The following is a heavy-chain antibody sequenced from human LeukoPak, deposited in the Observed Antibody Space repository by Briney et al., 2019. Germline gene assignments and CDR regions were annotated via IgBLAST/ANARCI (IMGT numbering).Heavy chain of an antibody. Sequence: PSETLSLTCTVSGGSISSYYWSWIRQPPGKGLEWIGYIYYSGSTNYNPSLKSRVTISVDTSKNQFSLKLSSVTAADTAVYYCASTLIAAAGTEFDYWGQGTLVTVSS. CDR3: ASTLIAAAGTEFDY. CDR2: IYYSGST. D-gene: IGHD6-13*01. J-gene: IGHJ4*02. CDR1: GGSISSYY. V-gene: IGHV4-59*01.